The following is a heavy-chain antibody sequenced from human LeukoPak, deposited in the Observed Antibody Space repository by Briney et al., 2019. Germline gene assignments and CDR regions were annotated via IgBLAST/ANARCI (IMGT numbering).Heavy chain of an antibody. V-gene: IGHV3-21*01. CDR2: ISSSSSYI. J-gene: IGHJ4*02. CDR1: GFTFSSYS. Sequence: GGSLRLCCAASGFTFSSYSMNWVRQAPGKGVEWVSSISSSSSYIYYADSVKGRFTISRDKDKNSLYLQMNSLRAEDTAVYYCARGSAPTFDYWGQGTLVTVSS. CDR3: ARGSAPTFDY.